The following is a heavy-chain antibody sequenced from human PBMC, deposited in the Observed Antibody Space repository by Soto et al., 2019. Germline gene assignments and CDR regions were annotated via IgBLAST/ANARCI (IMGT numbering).Heavy chain of an antibody. CDR2: IYSGGST. J-gene: IGHJ5*02. CDR1: GFTVSSNY. CDR3: ARVVRGYDLDLFDP. D-gene: IGHD5-12*01. Sequence: EVQLVESGGGLVQPGGSLRLSCAASGFTVSSNYMSWVRQAPGKGLEWVSVIYSGGSTYYADSVKGRFTISRDNSKNTLYLQMDSLRAEDTAVYYCARVVRGYDLDLFDPWGQGTLVTVSS. V-gene: IGHV3-66*01.